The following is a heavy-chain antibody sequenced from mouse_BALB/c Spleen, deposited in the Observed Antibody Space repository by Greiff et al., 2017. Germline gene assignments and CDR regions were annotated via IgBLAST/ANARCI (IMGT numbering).Heavy chain of an antibody. D-gene: IGHD3-3*01. CDR3: ARRRAEIYYAMDY. CDR1: GFSLSTSGMG. V-gene: IGHV8-12*01. J-gene: IGHJ4*01. CDR2: IYWDDDK. Sequence: QVTLKECGPGILQPSQTLSLTCSFSGFSLSTSGMGVSWIRQPSGKGLEWLAHIYWDDDKRYNPSLKSRLTISKDTSRNQVFLKITSVDTADTATYYCARRRAEIYYAMDYWGQGTSVTVSS.